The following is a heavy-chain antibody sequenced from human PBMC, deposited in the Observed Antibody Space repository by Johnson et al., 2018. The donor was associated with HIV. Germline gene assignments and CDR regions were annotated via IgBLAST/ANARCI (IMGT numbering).Heavy chain of an antibody. J-gene: IGHJ3*02. Sequence: QVQLVESGGRVVQPGRSLRLSCATSGFTFSSYGMHWVRQAPGKGLEWVAVISFDGSNKSYAESVKGRFTISRDNSKNTLYLQMNSLRAEDTAVYYCARPGGDYSAFDIWGQGTMVTVSS. V-gene: IGHV3-30*03. CDR1: GFTFSSYG. CDR2: ISFDGSNK. CDR3: ARPGGDYSAFDI. D-gene: IGHD4-17*01.